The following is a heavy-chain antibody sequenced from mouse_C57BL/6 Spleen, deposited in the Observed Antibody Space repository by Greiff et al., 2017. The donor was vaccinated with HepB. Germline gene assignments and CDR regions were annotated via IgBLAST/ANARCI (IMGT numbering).Heavy chain of an antibody. Sequence: VQLQQSGPELVKPGASVKISCKASGYAFSSSWMNWVKQRPGKGLEWIGRIYPGDGDTNYNGKFKGKATLTADKSSSTAYMQLSSLTSEDSAVYFCARATAVARDYYAMDYWGQGTSVTVSS. D-gene: IGHD1-1*01. CDR3: ARATAVARDYYAMDY. CDR1: GYAFSSSW. J-gene: IGHJ4*01. V-gene: IGHV1-82*01. CDR2: IYPGDGDT.